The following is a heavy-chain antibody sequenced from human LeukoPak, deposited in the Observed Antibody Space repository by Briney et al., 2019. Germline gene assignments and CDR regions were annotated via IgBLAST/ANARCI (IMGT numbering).Heavy chain of an antibody. Sequence: SETLSLTCTVSGGSISSYYWSWIRQPPGKGLEWIGYIYYSGSTNYNPSLKSRVTISVDTSKNQFSLKLSSVTAADTAVYYCARYIAAAGTRWFDPWGQGTLVTVSP. CDR3: ARYIAAAGTRWFDP. CDR2: IYYSGST. CDR1: GGSISSYY. V-gene: IGHV4-59*01. D-gene: IGHD6-13*01. J-gene: IGHJ5*02.